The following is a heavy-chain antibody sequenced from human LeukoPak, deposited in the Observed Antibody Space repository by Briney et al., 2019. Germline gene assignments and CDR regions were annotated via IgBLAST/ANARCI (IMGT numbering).Heavy chain of an antibody. Sequence: AGGSLRLSCAASGFTFSHFWMSWVRQAPGKGLEWVANIKQDGSEKYYVDSVKGRFTISRDNAKNSLYLQMNSLRAEDTAVYYCARDTSGTDGNDYWGQGTLVTVSS. CDR1: GFTFSHFW. CDR3: ARDTSGTDGNDY. V-gene: IGHV3-7*03. CDR2: IKQDGSEK. J-gene: IGHJ4*02. D-gene: IGHD6-13*01.